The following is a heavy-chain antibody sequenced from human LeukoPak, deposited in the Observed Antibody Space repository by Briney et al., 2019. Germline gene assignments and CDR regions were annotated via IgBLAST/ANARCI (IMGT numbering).Heavy chain of an antibody. V-gene: IGHV4-59*01. CDR3: ARERDLPGYYDSSGTFDY. Sequence: PSETLSLTCTVSGGSISSYYWSWIRQPPGKGLEWIGYIYYSGSTNYNPSLKSRVTISVDTSKNQFSLKLSPVTAADTAVYYCARERDLPGYYDSSGTFDYWGPGTLVTVSS. D-gene: IGHD3-22*01. CDR2: IYYSGST. J-gene: IGHJ4*02. CDR1: GGSISSYY.